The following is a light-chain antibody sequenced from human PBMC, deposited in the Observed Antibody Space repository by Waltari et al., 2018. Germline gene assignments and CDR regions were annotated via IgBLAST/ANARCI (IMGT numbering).Light chain of an antibody. V-gene: IGKV1-5*03. Sequence: DIQMTPSPSTLSASVVDRVTITCRASQSISNWLAWYQQKPGKAPKVLIYKASSLESGVPSRFSGSGSGTEFTLTISRLQPDDFATYYCQQYNSYSWTFGQGTKVEIK. CDR1: QSISNW. CDR3: QQYNSYSWT. CDR2: KAS. J-gene: IGKJ1*01.